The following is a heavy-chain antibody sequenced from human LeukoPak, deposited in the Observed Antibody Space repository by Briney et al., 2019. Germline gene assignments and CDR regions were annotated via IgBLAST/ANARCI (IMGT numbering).Heavy chain of an antibody. V-gene: IGHV3-33*01. Sequence: GGSLRLSCGASGLPFSIYGMNWVRQAPGKGLEWVAVIWSDGITKYYADSVRGRFTISRDNSKNTLYLQMNSLRAEDTAVYYCARDLGYSYNYAFDYWGQGTLVTVSS. CDR2: IWSDGITK. D-gene: IGHD5-18*01. CDR1: GLPFSIYG. CDR3: ARDLGYSYNYAFDY. J-gene: IGHJ4*02.